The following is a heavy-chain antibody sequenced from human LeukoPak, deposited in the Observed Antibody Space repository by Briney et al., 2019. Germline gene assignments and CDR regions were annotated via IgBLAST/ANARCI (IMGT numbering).Heavy chain of an antibody. V-gene: IGHV4-61*02. CDR1: GGSISNGSYY. Sequence: PSQTLSLTCTVSGGSISNGSYYWSWIRQPAGKGLEWIGRIYTSGSTNYNPSLKSRVTISVDTSKNQFSLKLSSVTAADTAVYYCARRRVDTAMIWAFDYWGQGTLVTVSS. D-gene: IGHD5-18*01. CDR2: IYTSGST. J-gene: IGHJ4*02. CDR3: ARRRVDTAMIWAFDY.